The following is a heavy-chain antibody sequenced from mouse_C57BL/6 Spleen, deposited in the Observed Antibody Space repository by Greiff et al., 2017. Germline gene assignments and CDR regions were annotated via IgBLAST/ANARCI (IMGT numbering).Heavy chain of an antibody. Sequence: EVHLVESGGGLVQPGGSLKLSCAASGFTFSDYYMYWVRQTPEKRLEWVAYISNGGGSTYYPDTVKGRFTISRDNAKNTLYLQMSRLKSEDTAMYYCASSIYYYGSSPYYAMDYWGQGTSVTVSS. J-gene: IGHJ4*01. CDR3: ASSIYYYGSSPYYAMDY. V-gene: IGHV5-12*01. CDR2: ISNGGGST. D-gene: IGHD1-1*01. CDR1: GFTFSDYY.